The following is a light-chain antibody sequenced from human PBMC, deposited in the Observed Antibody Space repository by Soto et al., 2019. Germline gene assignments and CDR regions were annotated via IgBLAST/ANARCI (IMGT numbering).Light chain of an antibody. V-gene: IGLV2-23*01. J-gene: IGLJ3*02. Sequence: QSALTQPRSASGSPGQSITISCTGTSSDVGGYNYVSWYQQHPAKAPKLIIFEGSKGPSGVSHRFSASRSGDTASLTISGLQAEDEADYYCSSYTGRTTWVFGGGTQLTVL. CDR1: SSDVGGYNY. CDR2: EGS. CDR3: SSYTGRTTWV.